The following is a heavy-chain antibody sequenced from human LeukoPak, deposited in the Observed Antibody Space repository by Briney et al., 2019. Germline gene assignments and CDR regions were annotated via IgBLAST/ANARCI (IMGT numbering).Heavy chain of an antibody. CDR2: MSHYGST. CDR3: AKDTRSQYDFWSGYFEGYFDY. Sequence: SETLSLTCTVSGGSISSGAYYWSWIRQSPGKGLEYIGYMSHYGSTYYNPSLKSRVTISIDRSKNQFSLNLNSVTAADTAVYFCAKDTRSQYDFWSGYFEGYFDYWGQGTLVTVSS. CDR1: GGSISSGAYY. J-gene: IGHJ4*02. D-gene: IGHD3-3*01. V-gene: IGHV4-30-2*06.